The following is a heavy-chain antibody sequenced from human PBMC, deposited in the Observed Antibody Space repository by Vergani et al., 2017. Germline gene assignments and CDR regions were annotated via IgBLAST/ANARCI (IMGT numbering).Heavy chain of an antibody. Sequence: QVQLVESGGGVVQPGRSLRLSCAASGFTFSSYAMHWVRQAPGKGLERVAVISYDGSNKYYADSVKGRFTISRDNSKNTLYLQMNSLRAEDTAVYYCARGPISRVRFLEWLLIYWGQGTLVTVSS. CDR2: ISYDGSNK. V-gene: IGHV3-30-3*01. J-gene: IGHJ4*02. CDR1: GFTFSSYA. CDR3: ARGPISRVRFLEWLLIY. D-gene: IGHD3-3*01.